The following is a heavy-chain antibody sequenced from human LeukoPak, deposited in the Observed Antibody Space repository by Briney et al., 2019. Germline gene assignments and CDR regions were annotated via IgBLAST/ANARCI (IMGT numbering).Heavy chain of an antibody. V-gene: IGHV3-21*01. CDR2: ISISGNYI. Sequence: PGGSLRLSCAASGFTFSRYSMNWVRQAPGKGLEWVSSISISGNYIYYADSVKGRFTISRDNAKNSLYLQVNSLRAEDTAVYYCARAHRLRGYNPVSGFDYWGQGTLVTVSS. CDR1: GFTFSRYS. J-gene: IGHJ4*02. CDR3: ARAHRLRGYNPVSGFDY. D-gene: IGHD5-12*01.